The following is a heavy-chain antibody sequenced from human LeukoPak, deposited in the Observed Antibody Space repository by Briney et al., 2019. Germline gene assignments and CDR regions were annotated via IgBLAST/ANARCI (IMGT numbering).Heavy chain of an antibody. CDR1: GGSISSSN. Sequence: LSLTCAVSGGSISSSNWWSWVRQAPGKGLEWVAVISYDGSNKYYADSVKGRFTISRDNSKNTLYLQMNSLRAEDTAVYYCARDILRRTYYDYVWGRTYYYYGMDVWGQGTTVTVSS. V-gene: IGHV3-30*03. D-gene: IGHD3-16*01. CDR2: ISYDGSNK. J-gene: IGHJ6*02. CDR3: ARDILRRTYYDYVWGRTYYYYGMDV.